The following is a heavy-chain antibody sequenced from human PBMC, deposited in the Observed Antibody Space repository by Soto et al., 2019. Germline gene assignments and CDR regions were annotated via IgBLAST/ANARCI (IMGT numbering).Heavy chain of an antibody. CDR2: ISAYNGNT. J-gene: IGHJ6*02. CDR3: ARDVVLKRVVPAAGYYYYGMDV. CDR1: GYTFTSYG. V-gene: IGHV1-18*01. D-gene: IGHD2-2*01. Sequence: ASVKVSCKVSGYTFTSYGISWVRQAPGQGLEWMGWISAYNGNTNYAQKLQGRVTMTTDTSTSTAYMELRSLRSDDTAVYYCARDVVLKRVVPAAGYYYYGMDVWGQGTTVTVSS.